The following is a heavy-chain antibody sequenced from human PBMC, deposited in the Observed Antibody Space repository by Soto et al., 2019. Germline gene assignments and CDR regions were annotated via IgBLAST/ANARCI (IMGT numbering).Heavy chain of an antibody. CDR2: INSDGSTT. J-gene: IGHJ4*02. Sequence: GGSLRLSCAASGFAFSTYWMHWVRQAPGKGLVWVSRINSDGSTTTYADSVKGRFTISRDNARHTLYLQMNSLRAEDTAVYYCARLYDFWSASALDSWGQGTLVTVSS. V-gene: IGHV3-74*01. CDR1: GFAFSTYW. D-gene: IGHD3-3*01. CDR3: ARLYDFWSASALDS.